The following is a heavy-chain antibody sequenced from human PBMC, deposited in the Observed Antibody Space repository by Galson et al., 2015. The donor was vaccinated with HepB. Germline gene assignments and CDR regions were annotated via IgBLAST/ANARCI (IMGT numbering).Heavy chain of an antibody. Sequence: ETLSLTCAVYGGSFSGYYWSWIRQPPGKGLEWIGEINHSGSTNYNPSLKSRVTISVDTSKNQFSLKLSSVTAADTAVYYCARGDQQLASFDYWGQGTLVTVSS. J-gene: IGHJ4*02. CDR1: GGSFSGYY. CDR2: INHSGST. CDR3: ARGDQQLASFDY. V-gene: IGHV4-34*01. D-gene: IGHD6-13*01.